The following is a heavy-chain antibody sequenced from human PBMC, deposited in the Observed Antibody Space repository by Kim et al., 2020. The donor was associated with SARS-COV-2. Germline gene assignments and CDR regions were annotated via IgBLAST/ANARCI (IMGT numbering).Heavy chain of an antibody. D-gene: IGHD3-16*01. CDR3: AKRMGDVRNVYYYGMDV. CDR1: GFTFSSYA. V-gene: IGHV3-23*01. Sequence: GGSLRLSCAASGFTFSSYAMSWVRQAPGKGLEWVSAISGSGGSTYYADSVKGRFTISRDNSKNTLYLQMNSLRAEDTAVYYCAKRMGDVRNVYYYGMDVWGQGTTVTVSS. J-gene: IGHJ6*02. CDR2: ISGSGGST.